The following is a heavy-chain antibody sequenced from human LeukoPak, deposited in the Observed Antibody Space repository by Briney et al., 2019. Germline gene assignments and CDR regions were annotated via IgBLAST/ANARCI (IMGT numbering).Heavy chain of an antibody. CDR2: ISSTSSYI. CDR3: ARGDFIAATPEGY. V-gene: IGHV3-21*06. J-gene: IGHJ4*02. D-gene: IGHD6-13*01. Sequence: GGSLRLSCAASGFTFSIYSMNWVRQAPGKGLERVSSISSTSSYINYADLVRGRFTISRDNAKNSLYLQMNSLRAEDTAMYYCARGDFIAATPEGYWGQGTLVTVSS. CDR1: GFTFSIYS.